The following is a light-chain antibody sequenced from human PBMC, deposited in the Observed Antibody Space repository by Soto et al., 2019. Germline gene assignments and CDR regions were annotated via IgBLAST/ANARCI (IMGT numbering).Light chain of an antibody. Sequence: EIVMTQSPATLSVSPGERATLSCRASQSVSSNFAWYQQKPGQAPRLLIYRASTGATGVPARFSGSGSGTEFTLTISSLQSEDFAIYYCQQYNNWPITFGQGTRLESK. CDR3: QQYNNWPIT. V-gene: IGKV3-15*01. CDR1: QSVSSN. J-gene: IGKJ5*01. CDR2: RAS.